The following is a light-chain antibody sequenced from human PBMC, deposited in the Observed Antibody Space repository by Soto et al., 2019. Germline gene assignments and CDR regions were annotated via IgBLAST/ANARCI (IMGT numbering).Light chain of an antibody. CDR3: QAWDSSTAA. CDR2: HDT. CDR1: KLGDKY. J-gene: IGLJ2*01. Sequence: SYELTQPPSVSVSSGQTASIPCSGDKLGDKYACWYQQKPGQSPVLVIYHDTKRPSGIPERFSGSNSGNTATLTISGTQAMDEADYYCQAWDSSTAAFGGGTKLTVL. V-gene: IGLV3-1*01.